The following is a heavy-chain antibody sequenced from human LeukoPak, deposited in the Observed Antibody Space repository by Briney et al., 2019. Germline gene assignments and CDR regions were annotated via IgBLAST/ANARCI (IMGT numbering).Heavy chain of an antibody. CDR1: GFTFSSYS. CDR2: ISGSGGST. V-gene: IGHV3-23*01. D-gene: IGHD3-16*01. Sequence: AGTLRLSCAASGFTFSSYSMSWVRQAPGKGLEWVAAISGSGGSTYYADPEKGRFTISRDNSKNTLHLQMNSLTAEDTAVYYCAKALRLYDGYWGQGTLVTVSS. CDR3: AKALRLYDGY. J-gene: IGHJ4*02.